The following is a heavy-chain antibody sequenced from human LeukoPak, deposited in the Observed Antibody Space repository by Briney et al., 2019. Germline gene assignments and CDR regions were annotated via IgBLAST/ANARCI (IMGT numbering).Heavy chain of an antibody. D-gene: IGHD3-10*01. V-gene: IGHV1-2*06. CDR1: GYTFTGYY. J-gene: IGHJ4*02. CDR3: ARARGTSGSYFREDFDY. Sequence: ASVKVSCKASGYTFTGYYMHWVRQAPGQGLEWMGRINPNSGGTNYAQKFQGRVTMTGDTSISTAYMELSRLRSDDTAVYYCARARGTSGSYFREDFDYWGQGTLVTVSS. CDR2: INPNSGGT.